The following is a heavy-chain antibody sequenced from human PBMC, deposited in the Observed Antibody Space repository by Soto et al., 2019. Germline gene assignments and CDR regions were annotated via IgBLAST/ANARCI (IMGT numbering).Heavy chain of an antibody. J-gene: IGHJ4*02. CDR1: GFTFSSYS. V-gene: IGHV3-48*01. CDR3: ARANYYGSPGDFDY. Sequence: EVQLVESGGGLVQPGGSLRLSCAASGFTFSSYSMNWVRQAPGKGLEWVSYISSSSSTIYYADSVKGRFTISRDNAKNSLYLQMTSLRAEDTAVYYCARANYYGSPGDFDYWGQGTRVTVSS. CDR2: ISSSSSTI. D-gene: IGHD3-10*01.